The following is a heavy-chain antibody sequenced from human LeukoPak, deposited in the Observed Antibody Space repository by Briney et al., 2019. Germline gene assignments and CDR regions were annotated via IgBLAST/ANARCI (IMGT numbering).Heavy chain of an antibody. CDR2: MNPNSGNT. D-gene: IGHD3-10*01. V-gene: IGHV1-8*01. CDR3: AREYYYGSGRLNWFDP. CDR1: GYTFTSYD. J-gene: IGHJ5*02. Sequence: ASVKVSCKASGYTFTSYDINWVRQTTGQGLEWMGWMNPNSGNTGYAQKFQGRVTMTRNTSISTAYMELSRLRSDDTAVYYCAREYYYGSGRLNWFDPWGQGTLVTVSS.